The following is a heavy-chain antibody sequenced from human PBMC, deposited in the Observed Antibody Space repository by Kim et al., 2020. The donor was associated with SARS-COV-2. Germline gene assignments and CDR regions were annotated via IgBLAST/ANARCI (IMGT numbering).Heavy chain of an antibody. Sequence: GGSLRLSCAASGFTFSSYAMHWVRQAPGKGLEWVAVISYDGSNKYYADSVKGRFTISRDNSKNTLYLQMNSLRAEDTAVYYCAGAVGCSSTSCYPHYYYYYGMDVLGQGTTVTVSS. V-gene: IGHV3-30-3*01. CDR3: AGAVGCSSTSCYPHYYYYYGMDV. J-gene: IGHJ6*02. CDR2: ISYDGSNK. CDR1: GFTFSSYA. D-gene: IGHD2-2*01.